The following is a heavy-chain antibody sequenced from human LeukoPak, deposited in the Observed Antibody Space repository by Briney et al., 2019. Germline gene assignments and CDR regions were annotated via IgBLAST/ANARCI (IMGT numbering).Heavy chain of an antibody. CDR2: INPIGGGT. J-gene: IGHJ4*02. CDR3: ARVRDILSGHDS. Sequence: ASVKVSCKASGYTFTGYYTHWLRQAPGQGLEWMGWINPIGGGTNYAQKFHGRVTLTSDTSITTAYMELTRLTSDGTAVYYCARVRDILSGHDSWGLGTLVTVSS. V-gene: IGHV1-2*02. CDR1: GYTFTGYY. D-gene: IGHD3-9*01.